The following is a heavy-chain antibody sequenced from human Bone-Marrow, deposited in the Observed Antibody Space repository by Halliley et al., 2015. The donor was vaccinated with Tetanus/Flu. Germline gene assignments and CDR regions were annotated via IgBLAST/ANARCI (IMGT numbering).Heavy chain of an antibody. CDR1: GGSISNTNYY. Sequence: TLSLTCTVSGGSISNTNYYWGWIRQPPGKGLEWIASMYYSGTTSYNPSLKSRVTMSVDTSKNHFSLKLSSVTAADTAVYYCARNRYYYDISGHLFGFWGQGTLVTVSS. J-gene: IGHJ4*02. CDR3: ARNRYYYDISGHLFGF. D-gene: IGHD3-22*01. V-gene: IGHV4-39*02. CDR2: MYYSGTT.